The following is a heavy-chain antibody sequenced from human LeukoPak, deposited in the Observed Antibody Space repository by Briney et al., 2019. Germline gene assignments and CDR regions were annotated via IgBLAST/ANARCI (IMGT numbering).Heavy chain of an antibody. V-gene: IGHV1-69*01. CDR1: GGTFSSYA. J-gene: IGHJ4*02. CDR2: IIPIFGTA. D-gene: IGHD3-22*01. Sequence: ASVKVSCKASGGTFSSYAISWVRQAPGQGLEWMGGIIPIFGTANYAQKFQGRVTITADESTSTAYMELSSLRSEDTAVYYCARPYYYDSSGYYSPYFDYWDQGTLVTVSS. CDR3: ARPYYYDSSGYYSPYFDY.